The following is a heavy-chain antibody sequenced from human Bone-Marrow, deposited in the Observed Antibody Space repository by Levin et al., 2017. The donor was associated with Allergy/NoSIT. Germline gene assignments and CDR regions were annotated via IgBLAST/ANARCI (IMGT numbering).Heavy chain of an antibody. CDR3: ARVLQYYYYYMDV. J-gene: IGHJ6*03. V-gene: IGHV4-61*09. CDR1: GVSITSGNYY. CDR2: IYTSGNT. D-gene: IGHD5-24*01. Sequence: SQTLSLTCTVSGVSITSGNYYWSWIRQPAGKGLEWIGHIYTSGNTNYNHSLKSRVTISVDTSKNQFSLKLRSVTAADTAVYYCARVLQYYYYYMDVWGKGTTVTVSS.